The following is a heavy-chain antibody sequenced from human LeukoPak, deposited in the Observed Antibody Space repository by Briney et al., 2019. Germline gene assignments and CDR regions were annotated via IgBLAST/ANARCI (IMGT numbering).Heavy chain of an antibody. V-gene: IGHV1-46*01. CDR2: INPSGGST. J-gene: IGHJ4*02. CDR3: ARDLSGIVGASN. Sequence: ASVKVSCKASGYTFTSYYMHWVRQAPGQGLEWMGIINPSGGSTSYAQKFQGRVTMTRDMSTSPVYMELSSLRSEDTAVYYCARDLSGIVGASNWGQGTLVTVSS. D-gene: IGHD1-26*01. CDR1: GYTFTSYY.